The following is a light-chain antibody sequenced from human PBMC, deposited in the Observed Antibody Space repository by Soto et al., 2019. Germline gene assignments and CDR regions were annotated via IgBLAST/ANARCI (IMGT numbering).Light chain of an antibody. Sequence: QSALTQPAAVSGSPGQSITISCTGTSSDIGGHNFVSWYQHHPGKAPKLLIYEVSYRASGVSNRFTGSKSANTASLTISGLQAEDEADYSCSSSTTSSYVVFGGGTKVTVL. CDR3: SSSTTSSYVV. J-gene: IGLJ2*01. CDR1: SSDIGGHNF. V-gene: IGLV2-14*01. CDR2: EVS.